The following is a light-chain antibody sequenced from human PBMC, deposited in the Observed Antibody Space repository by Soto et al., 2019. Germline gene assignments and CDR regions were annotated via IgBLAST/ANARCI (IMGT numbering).Light chain of an antibody. CDR1: QSVSSN. V-gene: IGKV3-11*01. Sequence: EIVLTQSPVTLSFSPGERATLSCRASQSVSSNLAWYQQKPGQAPRLPIYDASNRATGIPARFSGSGSGTDFTLTISSLEPEDFALYYCQQRNSWPPITFGQGTRLEIK. J-gene: IGKJ5*01. CDR2: DAS. CDR3: QQRNSWPPIT.